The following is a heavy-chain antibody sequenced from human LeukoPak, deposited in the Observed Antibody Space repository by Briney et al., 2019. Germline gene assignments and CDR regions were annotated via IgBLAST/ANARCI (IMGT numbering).Heavy chain of an antibody. V-gene: IGHV1-69*05. CDR2: IIPIFGTT. CDR1: GGTFSSYA. D-gene: IGHD6-19*01. Sequence: SVKVSCKASGGTFSSYAINWVRQAPGQGPEWMGGIIPIFGTTNYAQKFQGRVKITTDESTSTIYMELSSLRSEDTAMYYCATDSSGWYVLAVYYFDYWGQGTLVAVSS. J-gene: IGHJ4*02. CDR3: ATDSSGWYVLAVYYFDY.